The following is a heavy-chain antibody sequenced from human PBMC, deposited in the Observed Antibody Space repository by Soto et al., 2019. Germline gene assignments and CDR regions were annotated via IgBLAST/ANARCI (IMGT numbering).Heavy chain of an antibody. J-gene: IGHJ5*02. Sequence: SETLSLTCTVSGGSISSGGYYWSWIRQHPGKGLEWIGHIYNSGITYYNPSLKSRVVISIHPSRNQFSLRLNSLTAADRAVYFCARGVTVFGLVSRFWFDPWGQGTVVTVSS. D-gene: IGHD3-3*01. CDR2: IYNSGIT. CDR3: ARGVTVFGLVSRFWFDP. V-gene: IGHV4-30-4*08. CDR1: GGSISSGGYY.